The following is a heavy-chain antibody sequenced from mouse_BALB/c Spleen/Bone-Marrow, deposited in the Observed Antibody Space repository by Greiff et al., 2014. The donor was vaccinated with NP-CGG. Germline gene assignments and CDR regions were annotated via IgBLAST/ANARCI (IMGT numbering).Heavy chain of an antibody. D-gene: IGHD1-2*01. V-gene: IGHV1-14*01. CDR1: GYTFTSYV. CDR3: ARRQFITTAAWFAY. Sequence: VQLQQSGPELVKPGASVKMSCKASGYTFTSYVMHWVKQKPGQGPEWIGYINPYNDGTKYNEKFKGKATLTSDKSSSTAHMELSSLTSEDSAVYYCARRQFITTAAWFAYWGQGTLVTVSA. CDR2: INPYNDGT. J-gene: IGHJ3*01.